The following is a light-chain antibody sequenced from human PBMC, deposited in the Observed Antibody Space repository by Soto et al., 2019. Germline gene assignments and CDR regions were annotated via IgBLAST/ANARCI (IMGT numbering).Light chain of an antibody. CDR2: GAS. CDR1: QSVSSSY. Sequence: EIVLTQSPGTLSLSPGERATLSCRASQSVSSSYLAWYQQKPGQAPRLLIYGASSRATGIPDRFSGSGSGTDVTLTISRLEPEDFAVYYCQQYGRSPPINFSPGNKVDIK. J-gene: IGKJ3*01. CDR3: QQYGRSPPIN. V-gene: IGKV3-20*01.